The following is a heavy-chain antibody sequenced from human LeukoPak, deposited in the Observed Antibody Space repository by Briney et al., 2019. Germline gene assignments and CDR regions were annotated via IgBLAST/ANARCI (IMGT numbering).Heavy chain of an antibody. J-gene: IGHJ4*02. V-gene: IGHV4-4*07. Sequence: SETLSLTCTVSGGSISSYYWSWIRQPAGKGLEWIGRIYSSGSTNYNPSLKSRVTMSVDTSKKQFSLKLGSVTAADTAVYYCAKVATFGVVEYYFDYWGQGTLVTVSS. D-gene: IGHD3-3*01. CDR3: AKVATFGVVEYYFDY. CDR1: GGSISSYY. CDR2: IYSSGST.